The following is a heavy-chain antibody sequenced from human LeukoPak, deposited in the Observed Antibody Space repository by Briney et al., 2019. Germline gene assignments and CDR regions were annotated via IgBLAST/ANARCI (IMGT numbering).Heavy chain of an antibody. D-gene: IGHD3-3*01. J-gene: IGHJ4*02. Sequence: ASVKVSCKASGYTFTSYGISWVRQAPGQGLEWMGWMNPNSGDTGYAQKFQGRVTMTRDTSISTAYMELNSLRSEDTAVYYCARGFSGYDTNDFAFSYYWGQGTPVTVSS. CDR2: MNPNSGDT. CDR3: ARGFSGYDTNDFAFSYY. CDR1: GYTFTSYG. V-gene: IGHV1-8*02.